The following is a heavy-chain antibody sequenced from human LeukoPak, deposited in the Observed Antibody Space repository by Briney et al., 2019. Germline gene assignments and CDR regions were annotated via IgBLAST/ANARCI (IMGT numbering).Heavy chain of an antibody. V-gene: IGHV3-53*01. CDR1: GFTVSSNY. D-gene: IGHD6-13*01. Sequence: GGSLRLSCAASGFTVSSNYMSWVRQAPGKGLEWVSVIYSGGSTYYADSVKGRFTISRDNSKDTLYLQMNSLRAEDTAVYYCARDLMGIAYRGAFYYWGQGTLVTVSS. CDR2: IYSGGST. J-gene: IGHJ4*02. CDR3: ARDLMGIAYRGAFYY.